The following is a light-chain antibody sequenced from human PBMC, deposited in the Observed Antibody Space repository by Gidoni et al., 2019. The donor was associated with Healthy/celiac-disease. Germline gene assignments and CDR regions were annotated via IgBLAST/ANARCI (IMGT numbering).Light chain of an antibody. CDR3: SSYTSSSTRV. CDR2: DVS. J-gene: IGLJ2*01. CDR1: SSDVGGYNY. Sequence: QSALTQPASGSGSPGQSITISCTGTSSDVGGYNYVSWYQQHPGKAPKLMIYDVSNRPSGVSNRFSGSKSGNTASLTISGLQAEDEADYYCSSYTSSSTRVFSGGTKLTVL. V-gene: IGLV2-14*01.